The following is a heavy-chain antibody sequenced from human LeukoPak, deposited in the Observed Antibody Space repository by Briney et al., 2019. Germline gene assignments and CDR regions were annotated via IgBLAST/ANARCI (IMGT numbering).Heavy chain of an antibody. D-gene: IGHD2-15*01. J-gene: IGHJ4*02. V-gene: IGHV1-2*04. CDR3: AREGDIVQGFDY. CDR2: INPNSGGT. Sequence: GASVKVSCKASGYTFTGHYMHWVRQAPGQGLEWMGWINPNSGGTNYAQKFQGWVTMTRDTSISTAYMELSRLRSDDTAVYYCAREGDIVQGFDYWGQGTLVTVSS. CDR1: GYTFTGHY.